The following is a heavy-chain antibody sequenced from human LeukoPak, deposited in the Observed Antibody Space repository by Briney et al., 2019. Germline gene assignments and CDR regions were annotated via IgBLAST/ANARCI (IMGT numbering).Heavy chain of an antibody. CDR1: GGSISSHY. D-gene: IGHD6-19*01. V-gene: IGHV4-59*11. Sequence: SGTLSLTCTVSGGSISSHYWSWIRQPPGKGLEWIGYIYYSGSTNYNPSLKSRVTISVDTSKNQFSLKLSSVTAADTAVYYCARYSSGPQIPLDVWGKGTTVTVSS. CDR2: IYYSGST. CDR3: ARYSSGPQIPLDV. J-gene: IGHJ6*04.